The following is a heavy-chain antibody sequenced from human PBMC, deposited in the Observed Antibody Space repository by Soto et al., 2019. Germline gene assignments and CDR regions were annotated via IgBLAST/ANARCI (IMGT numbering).Heavy chain of an antibody. CDR1: GFTFNFHT. D-gene: IGHD5-12*01. CDR2: ISGSGVTT. CDR3: AKELVATLRHSVMEV. V-gene: IGHV3-23*01. J-gene: IGHJ6*02. Sequence: HPGGSLRLSCVASGFTFNFHTMSWVRQAPGKGPEWVSDISGSGVTTNYADAVKGRFTISRDNSKNTLFLQMDSLRVEDTAVYYCAKELVATLRHSVMEVWGQGTTVTVSS.